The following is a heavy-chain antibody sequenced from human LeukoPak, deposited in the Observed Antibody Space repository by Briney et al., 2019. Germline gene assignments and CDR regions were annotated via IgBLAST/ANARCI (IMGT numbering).Heavy chain of an antibody. D-gene: IGHD4-17*01. CDR3: ARGHNRVTTTY. V-gene: IGHV4-59*01. Sequence: SETLSLTCTVSGGSIISYYWNWIRQPPGKGLEWIGYIYYSGSTNYNPSLKSRVTISVDTSKNQFSLKLSSVTAADTAVYYCARGHNRVTTTYWGQGNLATVSS. CDR1: GGSIISYY. J-gene: IGHJ4*02. CDR2: IYYSGST.